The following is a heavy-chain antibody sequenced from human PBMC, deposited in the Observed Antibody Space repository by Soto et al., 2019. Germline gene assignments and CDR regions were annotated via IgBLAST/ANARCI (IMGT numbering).Heavy chain of an antibody. CDR1: GGTFSSYA. CDR3: ARQAQNGVVIIMDYYYYYGMDV. Sequence: VASVKVSCKASGGTFSSYAISWVRQAPGQGLEWMGGIIPIFGTANYAQKFQGRVTITADESTSTAYMELSSLRSEDTAVYYCARQAQNGVVIIMDYYYYYGMDVWGQGTTVTVSS. D-gene: IGHD3-3*01. V-gene: IGHV1-69*13. J-gene: IGHJ6*02. CDR2: IIPIFGTA.